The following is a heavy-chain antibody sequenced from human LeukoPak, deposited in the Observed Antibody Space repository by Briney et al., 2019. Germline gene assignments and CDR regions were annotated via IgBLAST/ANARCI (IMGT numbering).Heavy chain of an antibody. CDR2: ISGSSSHK. Sequence: KPGGSLRLSCAASGFTFSSYTMNWVRQAPGKGLEWVSSISGSSSHKYYADSVKGRFTISRDNAKNSLYLQMNSLRAEDTAVYYCARTANFAAGYYIDYWGQGTLVTVSS. D-gene: IGHD6-13*01. CDR1: GFTFSSYT. V-gene: IGHV3-21*01. J-gene: IGHJ4*02. CDR3: ARTANFAAGYYIDY.